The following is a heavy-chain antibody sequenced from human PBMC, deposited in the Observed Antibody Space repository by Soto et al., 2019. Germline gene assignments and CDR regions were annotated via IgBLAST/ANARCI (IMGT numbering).Heavy chain of an antibody. CDR1: GFTLSRYS. D-gene: IGHD3-10*01. CDR3: ARDMEGYYYGMDV. Sequence: GGSLRLPWAASGFTLSRYSMNLGRQAPGKALEWVSYISSSSTTTYYADPPKGRFTIYRANANNSMYLKMNSLRDADTAVYYCARDMEGYYYGMDVWAHGTSVTVSS. CDR2: ISSSSTTT. V-gene: IGHV3-48*02. J-gene: IGHJ6*02.